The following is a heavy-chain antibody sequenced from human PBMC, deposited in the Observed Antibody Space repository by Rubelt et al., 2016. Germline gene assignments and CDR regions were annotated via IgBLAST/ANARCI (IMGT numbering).Heavy chain of an antibody. CDR2: IIPILGIA. Sequence: QVQLVQSGAEVKKPGSSVKVSCKASGGTFSSYAISWVRQAPGQGLEWMGRIIPILGIANYAQKLHGRATMTTDTATSTAELELRSLSSDDTAVYYCASDPLPVRGVIMTPTHWGQGTLVTVSS. D-gene: IGHD3-10*01. CDR3: ASDPLPVRGVIMTPTH. J-gene: IGHJ4*02. V-gene: IGHV1-69*04. CDR1: GGTFSSYA.